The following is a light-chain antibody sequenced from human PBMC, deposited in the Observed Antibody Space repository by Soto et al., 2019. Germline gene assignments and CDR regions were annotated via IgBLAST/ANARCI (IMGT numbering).Light chain of an antibody. CDR1: HSIRSY. V-gene: IGKV1-5*03. J-gene: IGKJ3*01. CDR2: RAS. Sequence: DIQMTQSQSTLSASVGDRVTITCRASHSIRSYLAWYQQIPGKAPKLLIHRASYLESGVPSRFSGSGSETVFTLAIGSLQPEDSATYFCQQYYIYPPAFGPGTKVQIK. CDR3: QQYYIYPPA.